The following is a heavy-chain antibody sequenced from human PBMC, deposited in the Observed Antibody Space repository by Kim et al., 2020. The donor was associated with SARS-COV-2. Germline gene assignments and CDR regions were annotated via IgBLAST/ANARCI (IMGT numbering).Heavy chain of an antibody. D-gene: IGHD3-16*01. CDR3: ARDGSRWGTAFDI. J-gene: IGHJ3*02. Sequence: GGSLRLSCAASGFTFSTYWMHWVRQAPGKGLVWVSRINSDGSSTIYADSVKGRFTISRDNAKNTLYLQMNSLRAEDTAVYYCARDGSRWGTAFDIWGQGTMVTVSS. CDR1: GFTFSTYW. CDR2: INSDGSST. V-gene: IGHV3-74*01.